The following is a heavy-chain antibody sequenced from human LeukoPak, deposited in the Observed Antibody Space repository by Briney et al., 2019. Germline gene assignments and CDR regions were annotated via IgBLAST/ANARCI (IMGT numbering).Heavy chain of an antibody. D-gene: IGHD6-13*01. CDR1: GGSISSYY. J-gene: IGHJ4*02. CDR2: IYYSGST. Sequence: NPSETLSLTCTVSGGSISSYYWSWIRQPPGKGLEWIGYIYYSGSTNYNPSLKSRVTISVDTSKIQFSLKLSSVTAAGTAVYYCARRGIAAAGYDYWGQGTLVT. V-gene: IGHV4-59*08. CDR3: ARRGIAAAGYDY.